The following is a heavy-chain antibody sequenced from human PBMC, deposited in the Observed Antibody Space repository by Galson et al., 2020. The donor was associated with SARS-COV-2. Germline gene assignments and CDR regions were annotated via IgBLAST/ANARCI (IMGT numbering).Heavy chain of an antibody. Sequence: GGSLRLSCAASAFTFNNYAMGWVRQAPGKGLEWVSVISGSSGFTYNADSVKGRFTISRDNSKSTLYLQMISLRAEDTAIYYCAKVGSPINWGSYWYFDLWGRGTLVTVSS. D-gene: IGHD7-27*01. CDR1: AFTFNNYA. CDR3: AKVGSPINWGSYWYFDL. CDR2: ISGSSGFT. V-gene: IGHV3-23*01. J-gene: IGHJ2*01.